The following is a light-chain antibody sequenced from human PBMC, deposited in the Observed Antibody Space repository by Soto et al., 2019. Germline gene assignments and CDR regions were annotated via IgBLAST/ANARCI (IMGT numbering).Light chain of an antibody. CDR1: TGAVTSGYY. J-gene: IGLJ2*01. V-gene: IGLV7-43*01. CDR3: LLFYGDGVV. Sequence: QAVVTQEPSLTVSPAGTVTLTCASSTGAVTSGYYPNWFQQRPGQPPRALIYSTTYKHPWTPARFSGSLVGGKAALTLSGAQPEDEAEYYCLLFYGDGVVFGGGTKLTVL. CDR2: STT.